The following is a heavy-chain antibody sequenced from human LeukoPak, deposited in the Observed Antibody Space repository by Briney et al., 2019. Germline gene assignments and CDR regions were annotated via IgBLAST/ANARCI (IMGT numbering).Heavy chain of an antibody. Sequence: PGGSLRLSCAASGNYWMHWVRQVPGKGLVWVSHINSDGSWTSYADSVKGRFTISKDNAKNSLYLQMNSLRAEDTALYHCARNNGMDVWGQGTTVIVSS. CDR2: INSDGSWT. V-gene: IGHV3-74*01. CDR3: ARNNGMDV. CDR1: GNYW. J-gene: IGHJ6*02.